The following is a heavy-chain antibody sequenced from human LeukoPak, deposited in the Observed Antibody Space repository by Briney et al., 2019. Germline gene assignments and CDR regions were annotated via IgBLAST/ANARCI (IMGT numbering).Heavy chain of an antibody. Sequence: SETLSLTCAVYGGFFSGYYWSWIRQPPGKGLEWIGEINHSGSTNYNPSLKSRVTISVDTSKNQFSLKLSSVTAADTAVYYCARVGDDRNYYYYYGMDVWGQGTTVTVSS. D-gene: IGHD4-17*01. CDR3: ARVGDDRNYYYYYGMDV. V-gene: IGHV4-34*01. J-gene: IGHJ6*02. CDR2: INHSGST. CDR1: GGFFSGYY.